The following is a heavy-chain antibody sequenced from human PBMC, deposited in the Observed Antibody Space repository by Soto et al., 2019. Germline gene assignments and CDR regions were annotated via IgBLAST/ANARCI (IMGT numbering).Heavy chain of an antibody. CDR3: ARFSGTRLVGKNYYYYGMDV. D-gene: IGHD6-19*01. Sequence: ASVKVSCKASGYTFTSYDMKWVRQATGQRLEWMGWINAGNGNTKYSQKFQGRVTITRDTSASTAYMELSSLRSEDTAVYYCARFSGTRLVGKNYYYYGMDVWGQGTTVTVSS. CDR1: GYTFTSYD. V-gene: IGHV1-3*01. CDR2: INAGNGNT. J-gene: IGHJ6*02.